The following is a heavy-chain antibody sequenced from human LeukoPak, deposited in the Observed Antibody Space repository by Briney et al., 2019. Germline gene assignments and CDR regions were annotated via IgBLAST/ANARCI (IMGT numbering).Heavy chain of an antibody. V-gene: IGHV1-69*04. CDR1: GGTFSSYA. CDR3: ARGGEVGWFDP. J-gene: IGHJ5*02. CDR2: IIPILGIA. D-gene: IGHD3-10*01. Sequence: ASVKVSCKASGGTFSSYAISWVRQAPGQGLEWMGRIIPILGIANYAQKFQGRVTITADKSTSTAYMELSSLRSEDTAVYYCARGGEVGWFDPWGQETLVTVSS.